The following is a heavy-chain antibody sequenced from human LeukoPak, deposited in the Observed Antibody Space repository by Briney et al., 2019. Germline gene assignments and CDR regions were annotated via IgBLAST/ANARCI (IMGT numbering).Heavy chain of an antibody. CDR2: ISPDGSST. CDR1: GFTFSTYW. D-gene: IGHD6-6*01. J-gene: IGHJ4*02. Sequence: PGGSLRLSCAASGFTFSTYWIHWVRQAPGKGLVWVSRISPDGSSTTYADSVKDRFIISRDNAQSTVYLQMSSLRVEDTAVYYCAREYSSSSGRAFDYWGQGTLVTASS. V-gene: IGHV3-74*01. CDR3: AREYSSSSGRAFDY.